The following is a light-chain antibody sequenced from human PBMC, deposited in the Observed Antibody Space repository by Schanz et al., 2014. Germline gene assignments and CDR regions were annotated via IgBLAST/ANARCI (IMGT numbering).Light chain of an antibody. CDR2: GAS. CDR1: QSVSSTS. V-gene: IGKV3-20*01. J-gene: IGKJ1*01. CDR3: QQYGSSPWT. Sequence: IVLTQSPGTLSLSPGEGATLSCRASQSVSSTSLAWYQQKPGQAPRLLIYGASTRATGIPDRFSGSGSGTDFTLTINRLEPEDFAVYYCQQYGSSPWTFGQGTKVEIK.